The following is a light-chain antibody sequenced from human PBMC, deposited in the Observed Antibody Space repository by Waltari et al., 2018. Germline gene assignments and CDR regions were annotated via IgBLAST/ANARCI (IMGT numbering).Light chain of an antibody. J-gene: IGKJ5*01. Sequence: ATIKCKSSPRVLYNPNXKKXXAWYQQKPGQPPQLLIYWASTRESGVPDRFSGSGSGTDFTLTISSLQAEDVAVYYCQQYYSTPPITFGQGTRLEIK. CDR1: PRVLYNPNXKKX. CDR2: WAS. V-gene: IGKV4-1*01. CDR3: QQYYSTPPIT.